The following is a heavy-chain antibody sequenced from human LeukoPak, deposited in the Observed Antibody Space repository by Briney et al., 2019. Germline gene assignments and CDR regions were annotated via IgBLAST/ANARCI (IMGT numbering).Heavy chain of an antibody. CDR3: ARDTRGESDY. D-gene: IGHD2-2*01. CDR2: ISSSTTI. J-gene: IGHJ4*02. Sequence: GGSLRLSCAASGFTFDSYSMNWVRQAPGKGLEWISYISSSTTIYYADSVKGRFTISRDNAKNSLYLQMNSLRAEDTAVYYCARDTRGESDYWGQGTLVTVSS. V-gene: IGHV3-48*04. CDR1: GFTFDSYS.